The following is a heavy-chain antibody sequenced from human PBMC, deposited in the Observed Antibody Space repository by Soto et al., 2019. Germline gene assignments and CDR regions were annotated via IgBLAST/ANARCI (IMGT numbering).Heavy chain of an antibody. CDR1: GFTFSSYW. Sequence: GGSLRLSCAASGFTFSSYWMSWVRQAPGKGLEWVANIKQDGSEKYYVDSVKGRFTISRDNAKNSLYLQMNSLRAEDTAVYYCARARTPYSTIFGVVIILDYGMDVWGQGTTVTVSS. D-gene: IGHD3-3*01. V-gene: IGHV3-7*05. CDR3: ARARTPYSTIFGVVIILDYGMDV. J-gene: IGHJ6*02. CDR2: IKQDGSEK.